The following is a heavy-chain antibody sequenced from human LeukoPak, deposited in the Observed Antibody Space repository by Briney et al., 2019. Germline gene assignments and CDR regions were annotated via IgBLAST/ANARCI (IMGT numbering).Heavy chain of an antibody. CDR1: GYTFTSYG. V-gene: IGHV1-18*01. CDR2: ISAYNSNT. Sequence: ASVKVSCKASGYTFTSYGISWVRQAPGQGLEWMGWISAYNSNTNYAQKLQGRVTMTTDTSTSTAYMELRSLRSDDTAVYYCARDDYGDYTPPLGGMDVWGQGTTVTVSS. J-gene: IGHJ6*02. CDR3: ARDDYGDYTPPLGGMDV. D-gene: IGHD4-17*01.